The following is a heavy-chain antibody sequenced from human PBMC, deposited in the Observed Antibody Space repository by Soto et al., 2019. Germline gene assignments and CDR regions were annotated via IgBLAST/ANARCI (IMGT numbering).Heavy chain of an antibody. J-gene: IGHJ6*02. D-gene: IGHD3-3*01. CDR2: IGTAGDT. V-gene: IGHV3-13*01. CDR3: ARESNPITTLQQHPSLGMDV. CDR1: GFTFSYYD. Sequence: EVQLVESGGGLVQPGGSLRLSCAASGFTFSYYDMHWVRQATGKGLEWVSAIGTAGDTYYPGSVKGRFTISRETAKNSLYLQMNSLRAEDTAVYYCARESNPITTLQQHPSLGMDVWGPGTAVTVSS.